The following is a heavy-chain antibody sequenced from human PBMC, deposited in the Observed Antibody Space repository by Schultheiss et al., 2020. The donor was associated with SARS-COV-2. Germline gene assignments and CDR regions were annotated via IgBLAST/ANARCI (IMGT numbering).Heavy chain of an antibody. CDR1: GFTFSSYA. CDR3: AKDLIYDNSGYYLGYYFDY. J-gene: IGHJ4*02. CDR2: ISGSGGST. V-gene: IGHV3-23*01. D-gene: IGHD3-22*01. Sequence: GGSLRLSCAASGFTFSSYAMSWVRQAPGKGLEWVSAISGSGGSTYYADSVKGRFTISRDNAKNSLYLQMNSLRAEDTALYYCAKDLIYDNSGYYLGYYFDYWGQGTLVTVSS.